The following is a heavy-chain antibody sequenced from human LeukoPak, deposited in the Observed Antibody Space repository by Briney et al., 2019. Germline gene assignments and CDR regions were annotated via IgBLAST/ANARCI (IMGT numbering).Heavy chain of an antibody. J-gene: IGHJ4*02. CDR3: ARHLRSSYDSSGYMPPGFDY. D-gene: IGHD3-22*01. V-gene: IGHV5-51*01. CDR1: GYSFTSYW. Sequence: GESLQISCKGSGYSFTSYWIGWVRQLPGKGLEWLGIIHPGDSDTRYSPSFQGPVTVSADKSISTAYLQWSSLKASDTAMYYCARHLRSSYDSSGYMPPGFDYWGQGTLVTVSS. CDR2: IHPGDSDT.